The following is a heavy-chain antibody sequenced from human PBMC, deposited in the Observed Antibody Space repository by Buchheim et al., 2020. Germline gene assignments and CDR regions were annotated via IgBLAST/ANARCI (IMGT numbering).Heavy chain of an antibody. J-gene: IGHJ6*02. CDR2: INPNSGGT. Sequence: QVQLVQSGAEVKKPGASVKVSCKASGYTFTGYYMHWVRQAPGQGLEWMGWINPNSGGTNYEQKFQGRVTMTRDTSISTAYMELSRLRSDDTAVYYCARDRPIAAPWNYYYGMDVWGQGTT. D-gene: IGHD6-13*01. V-gene: IGHV1-2*02. CDR1: GYTFTGYY. CDR3: ARDRPIAAPWNYYYGMDV.